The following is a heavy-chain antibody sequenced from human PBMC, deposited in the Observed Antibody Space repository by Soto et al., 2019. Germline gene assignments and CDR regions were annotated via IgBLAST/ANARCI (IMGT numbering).Heavy chain of an antibody. J-gene: IGHJ5*02. CDR2: INPSGGST. CDR3: ARSRGGITGTTIGNWFDP. D-gene: IGHD1-7*01. Sequence: GASVKVSCKASGYTFTSYYMHWVRQAPGQGLEWMGIINPSGGSTSYAQKFQGRVTMTRDTSTSTVYMELSSLRSEDTAVYYCARSRGGITGTTIGNWFDPWGQGTLVTVSS. V-gene: IGHV1-46*01. CDR1: GYTFTSYY.